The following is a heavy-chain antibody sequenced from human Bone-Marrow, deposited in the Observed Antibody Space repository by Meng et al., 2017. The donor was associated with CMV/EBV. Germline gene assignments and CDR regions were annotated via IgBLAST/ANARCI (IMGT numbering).Heavy chain of an antibody. V-gene: IGHV4-34*01. Sequence: SETLSLTCAVYGGSFSGYYWSWIRQPPGKGLEWIGEINHSGSTNYNPSLKSRVTISVDTSKNQFSLKLSSVTAADTAVYYCAREGITGTNMGWFDPWGQGTLVTVSS. D-gene: IGHD1-7*01. J-gene: IGHJ5*02. CDR3: AREGITGTNMGWFDP. CDR1: GGSFSGYY. CDR2: INHSGST.